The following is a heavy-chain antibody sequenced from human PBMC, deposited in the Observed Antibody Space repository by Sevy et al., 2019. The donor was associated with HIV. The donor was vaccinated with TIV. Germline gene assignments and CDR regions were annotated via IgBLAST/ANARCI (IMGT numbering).Heavy chain of an antibody. D-gene: IGHD2-2*02. V-gene: IGHV3-7*01. CDR1: GFTFSGNW. J-gene: IGHJ4*02. CDR2: IKEDGSEK. Sequence: GGSLRLSCAASGFTFSGNWMSWVRQAPGKGLEWVADIKEDGSEKYYVDSVKGRFTISRDNAKKSLYLQMNNLRAEDTAVSYCARDAGYCSSTSCYRGDYFDYWGQGTLVTVSS. CDR3: ARDAGYCSSTSCYRGDYFDY.